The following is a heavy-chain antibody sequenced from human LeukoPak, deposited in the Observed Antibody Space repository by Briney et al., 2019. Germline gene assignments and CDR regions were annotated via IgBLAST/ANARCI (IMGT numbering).Heavy chain of an antibody. V-gene: IGHV4-59*08. CDR1: GXSINNYY. Sequence: KPSETLSLTCTVSGXSINNYYGSWIRQPPGKGLEWIGYIYYSGSTSYNPSLKSRVPISVDTSKNQFSLKLSSVTDANTAVYYCARHAPGYYDNWGQGTLVTVSS. CDR2: IYYSGST. J-gene: IGHJ4*02. CDR3: ARHAPGYYDN.